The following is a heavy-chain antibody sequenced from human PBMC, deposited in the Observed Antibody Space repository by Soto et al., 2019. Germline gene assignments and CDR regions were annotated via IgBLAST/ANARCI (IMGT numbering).Heavy chain of an antibody. J-gene: IGHJ4*02. V-gene: IGHV1-69*01. CDR3: ARDGFSGSYYPD. D-gene: IGHD1-26*01. CDR2: IILISGTA. Sequence: QVQLVQSGAEVKKPGSSVRVSCKTSGGILSSYVISWVRQAPGQGLEWMGGIILISGTANYAQNFQGRVTITADESTSTVYMVLSSLKSDDTAVYYCARDGFSGSYYPDWGQGTLVTVSS. CDR1: GGILSSYV.